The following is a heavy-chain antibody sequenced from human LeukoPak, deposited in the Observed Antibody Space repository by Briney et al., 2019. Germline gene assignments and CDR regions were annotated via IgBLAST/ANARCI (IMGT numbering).Heavy chain of an antibody. D-gene: IGHD3-10*01. CDR1: GGTFSSYA. J-gene: IGHJ4*02. CDR3: ARSRYYYTSGTSGPNDY. V-gene: IGHV1-69*10. Sequence: GASVKVSCKASGGTFSSYAITWVRQAPGQGLEWMGWIPILGTPKYAQNFQGRVTITANTSTSTACMELNSLSSEDTAIYYCARSRYYYTSGTSGPNDYWGQGTLVTVSS. CDR2: IPILGTP.